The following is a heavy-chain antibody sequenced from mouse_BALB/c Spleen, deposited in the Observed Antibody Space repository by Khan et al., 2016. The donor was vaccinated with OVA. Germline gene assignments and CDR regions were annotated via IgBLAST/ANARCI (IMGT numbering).Heavy chain of an antibody. D-gene: IGHD2-14*01. CDR3: ERGGAACYRNDGGDMDY. CDR1: GYTFTTAG. V-gene: IGHV9-4*02. CDR2: INTHSGVP. Sequence: QVQLKQSGPELKKPGETVRISCKASGYTFTTAGIQWVQKMPGKGLKWIGWINTHSGVPKYAEDFKGRVAFSLEISVNTAYLPITNLKKEDTATYFCERGGAACYRNDGGDMDYWGQGTSVTVSS. J-gene: IGHJ4*01.